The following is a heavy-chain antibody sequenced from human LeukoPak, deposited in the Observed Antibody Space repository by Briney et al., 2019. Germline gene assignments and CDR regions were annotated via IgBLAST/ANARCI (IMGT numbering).Heavy chain of an antibody. CDR3: ARGKQWPDY. Sequence: SETLSLTCTVSGGSISSSTYYWGWIRQPPGKGLEWIGTIHYSGSTYYNPSLNSRVTISVDTSKNQFSLKLSSVTAADTAVYYCARGKQWPDYWGQGTLVTVSS. CDR1: GGSISSSTYY. V-gene: IGHV4-39*07. D-gene: IGHD6-19*01. J-gene: IGHJ4*02. CDR2: IHYSGST.